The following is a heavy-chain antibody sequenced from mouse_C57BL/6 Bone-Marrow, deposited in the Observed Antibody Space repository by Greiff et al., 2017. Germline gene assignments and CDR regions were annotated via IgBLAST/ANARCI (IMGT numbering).Heavy chain of an antibody. CDR2: ISSGSSTI. J-gene: IGHJ3*01. Sequence: VKVVESGGGLVKPGGSLKLSCAASGFTFSDYGMHWVRQAPEKGLEWVAYISSGSSTIYYADTVKGRFTISRDNAKNTLFLQMTSLRSEDTAMYYCARPMVTGWFAYWGQGTLVTVSA. CDR3: ARPMVTGWFAY. D-gene: IGHD2-2*01. V-gene: IGHV5-17*01. CDR1: GFTFSDYG.